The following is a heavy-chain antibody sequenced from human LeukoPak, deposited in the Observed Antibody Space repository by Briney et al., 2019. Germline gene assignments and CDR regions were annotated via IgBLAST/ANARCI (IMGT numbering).Heavy chain of an antibody. V-gene: IGHV3-48*04. CDR3: ARGANWFDP. J-gene: IGHJ5*02. Sequence: GGSLTLPCAASGFTFSSYSMNCLRQARGRGRVWVSYISSSSSTIYYADSVKGRFTIYRDNAKNSLYLQMDSLRAEDTAVYYCARGANWFDPWGQGTLVTVSS. CDR1: GFTFSSYS. CDR2: ISSSSSTI.